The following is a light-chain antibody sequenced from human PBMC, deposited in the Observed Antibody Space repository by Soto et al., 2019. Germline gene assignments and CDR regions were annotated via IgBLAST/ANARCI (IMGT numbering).Light chain of an antibody. CDR2: DAS. V-gene: IGKV3-11*01. J-gene: IGKJ2*02. CDR1: QSVSIY. Sequence: EIVLTQSPATLSLSPGEIATLSCRASQSVSIYLAWYQQKPGQAPRLLIYDASNRATGIPARFSGSGSGTDFTLTISSLEPEDFAVYYCQQRSNWPRGTFGQGTKLEIK. CDR3: QQRSNWPRGT.